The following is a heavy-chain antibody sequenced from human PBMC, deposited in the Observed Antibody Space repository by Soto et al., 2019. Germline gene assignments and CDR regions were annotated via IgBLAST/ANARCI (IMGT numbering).Heavy chain of an antibody. J-gene: IGHJ6*02. V-gene: IGHV1-18*01. CDR2: ISAYNGNT. Sequence: QVQLVQSGAEVKKPGASVKVSCKASGYTFTSYGISWVRQAPGQGLEWMGWISAYNGNTNYAQKLQGRXXMXTXXSPSTAYKELRSLRSDDTAVYYCARIRWEGYGMDVWGQGTTVTVSS. CDR1: GYTFTSYG. D-gene: IGHD1-26*01. CDR3: ARIRWEGYGMDV.